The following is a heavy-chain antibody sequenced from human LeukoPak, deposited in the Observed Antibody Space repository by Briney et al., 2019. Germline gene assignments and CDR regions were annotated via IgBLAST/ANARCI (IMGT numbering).Heavy chain of an antibody. CDR3: ARDRYSSSNWFDP. Sequence: ASVKVSCKASGYTFTSYDINWVRQATGQGLEWMGWMNPNSGNTGYAQKFQGRVTITADESTSTAYMELSSLRSEDTAVYYCARDRYSSSNWFDPWGQGTLVTVSS. CDR1: GYTFTSYD. CDR2: MNPNSGNT. J-gene: IGHJ5*02. V-gene: IGHV1-8*01. D-gene: IGHD6-13*01.